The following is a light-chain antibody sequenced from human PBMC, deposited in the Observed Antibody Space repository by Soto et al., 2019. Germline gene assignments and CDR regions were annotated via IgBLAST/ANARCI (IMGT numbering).Light chain of an antibody. CDR2: GNN. CDR3: QSYDSTLSDRYV. V-gene: IGLV1-40*01. Sequence: QSVLTQPPSVSGAPGQRVIISCTGSSSNIGAGYDVHWYQQRPGTAPKLLIFGNNNRPSGVPDRFSGSKSGTPASLAITGLQAEDEGDYYCQSYDSTLSDRYVFGTGTKVTVL. J-gene: IGLJ1*01. CDR1: SSNIGAGYD.